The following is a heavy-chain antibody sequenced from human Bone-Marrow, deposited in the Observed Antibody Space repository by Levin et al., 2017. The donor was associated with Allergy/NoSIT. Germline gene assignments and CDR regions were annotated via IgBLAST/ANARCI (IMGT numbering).Heavy chain of an antibody. CDR1: GGSISSYY. CDR3: ASGAVPAATYWDY. CDR2: IYYSGST. Sequence: NASETLSLTCTVSGGSISSYYWSWIRQPPGKGLEWIGYIYYSGSTNYNPSLKSRVTISVDTSKNQFSLKLSSVTAADTAVYYCASGAVPAATYWDYWGQGTLVTVSS. V-gene: IGHV4-59*01. D-gene: IGHD2-2*01. J-gene: IGHJ4*02.